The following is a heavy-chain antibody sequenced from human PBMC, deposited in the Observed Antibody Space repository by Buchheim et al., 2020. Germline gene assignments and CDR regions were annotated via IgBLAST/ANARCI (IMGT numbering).Heavy chain of an antibody. V-gene: IGHV3-30*18. J-gene: IGHJ4*02. CDR2: ISYDGSNK. CDR3: AKGTALPNY. CDR1: GFTFSSYG. Sequence: QVQLVESGGGVVQPGRSLRLSCAASGFTFSSYGMHWVRQAPGKGLEWVAVISYDGSNKYYAYSVKGLFTISRDNSKHTLYLQMNSLRAEDTAVYYCAKGTALPNYWGQGTL. D-gene: IGHD6-6*01.